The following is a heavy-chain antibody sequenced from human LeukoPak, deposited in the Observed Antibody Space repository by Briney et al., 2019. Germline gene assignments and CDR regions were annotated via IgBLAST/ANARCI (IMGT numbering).Heavy chain of an antibody. CDR3: ARDRGIVGTTGYYYMDV. J-gene: IGHJ6*03. CDR1: GFSLSDYY. Sequence: GGSLRLSCVASGFSLSDYYMSWIRQAPGKGLEWVSYIGSTIYYADSVKGRFTISRDNAKDSLYLQMNSLRAEDTAVYYCARDRGIVGTTGYYYMDVWGKGTTVTVSS. D-gene: IGHD1-26*01. V-gene: IGHV3-11*04. CDR2: IGSTI.